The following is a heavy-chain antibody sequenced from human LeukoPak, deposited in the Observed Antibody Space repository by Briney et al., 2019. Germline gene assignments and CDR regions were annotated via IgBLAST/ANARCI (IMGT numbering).Heavy chain of an antibody. Sequence: DSVKGRFTISRDNSKNTLYLQMNSLRAEDTAVYYCARDSSGLQAFDIWGQGTMVTVSS. CDR3: ARDSSGLQAFDI. V-gene: IGHV3-30*07. J-gene: IGHJ3*02. D-gene: IGHD3-22*01.